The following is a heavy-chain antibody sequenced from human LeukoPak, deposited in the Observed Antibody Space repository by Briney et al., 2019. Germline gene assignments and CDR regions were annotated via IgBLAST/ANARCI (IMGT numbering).Heavy chain of an antibody. V-gene: IGHV3-7*01. D-gene: IGHD5-12*01. CDR2: IKQDGSEK. CDR1: GFTFSSYW. CDR3: ARDSGSGYDDWFDP. Sequence: PGGSLRLSCAASGFTFSSYWMSWVCQAPGKGLEWVANIKQDGSEKYYVDSVKGRFTISRDNAKNSLYLQMNSLRAEDTAVYYCARDSGSGYDDWFDPWGQGTLVTVSS. J-gene: IGHJ5*02.